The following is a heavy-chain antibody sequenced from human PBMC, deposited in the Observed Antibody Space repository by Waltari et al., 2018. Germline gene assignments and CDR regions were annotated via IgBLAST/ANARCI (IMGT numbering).Heavy chain of an antibody. J-gene: IGHJ4*02. V-gene: IGHV1-2*02. D-gene: IGHD3-22*01. CDR1: GYTFTGYY. Sequence: QVQLVQSGAEVKKPGASVTVSCQASGYTFTGYYMHWVRQAPGQGLEWMGWIDPHSGGTNYAQKFQGRVTMTRDMSISTGYMELSRLTSDDTAVYFCTRDGVRAGIVDQWGQGTLVTVSS. CDR3: TRDGVRAGIVDQ. CDR2: IDPHSGGT.